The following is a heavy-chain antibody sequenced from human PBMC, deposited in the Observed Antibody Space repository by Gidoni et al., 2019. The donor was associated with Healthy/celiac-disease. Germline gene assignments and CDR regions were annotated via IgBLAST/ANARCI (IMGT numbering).Heavy chain of an antibody. CDR3: ARGIQNWNYDWFDP. CDR1: GGTFSSYA. CDR2: IIPHLVIA. V-gene: IGHV1-69*04. J-gene: IGHJ5*02. D-gene: IGHD1-7*01. Sequence: QVQLVQSGAEVKKPGSSVKVSCKASGGTFSSYAISWVRQAPGKGLEWMGRIIPHLVIAKYAQKFQGRVKITAEKSTSTAYMEMSSLRSEDTGVDYCARGIQNWNYDWFDPWGQGTLVNVSS.